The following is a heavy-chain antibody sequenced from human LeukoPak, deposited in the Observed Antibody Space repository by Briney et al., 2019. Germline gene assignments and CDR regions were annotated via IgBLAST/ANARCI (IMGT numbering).Heavy chain of an antibody. J-gene: IGHJ2*01. Sequence: SETLSLTCTVSGGSITTSSYYWGWIRQPPGKGLEWIGIIYSGSTYYNPSLKGRVTISVDTSKNQFSLKLSSVTAADTAVYYCARAFRARYFDLWARGTLVTVSS. CDR2: IYSGST. CDR1: GGSITTSSYY. D-gene: IGHD2/OR15-2a*01. V-gene: IGHV4-39*01. CDR3: ARAFRARYFDL.